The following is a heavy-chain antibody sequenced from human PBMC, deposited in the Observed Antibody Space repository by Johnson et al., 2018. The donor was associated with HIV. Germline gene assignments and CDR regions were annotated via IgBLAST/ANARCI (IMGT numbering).Heavy chain of an antibody. J-gene: IGHJ3*02. D-gene: IGHD1-26*01. CDR2: IGTAGDT. CDR1: GFTFSSYD. V-gene: IGHV3-13*01. Sequence: EVQLVESGGGLVQPGGSLRLSCAASGFTFSSYDMHWVRQATGKGLEWVSAIGTAGDTYYPGSVKGRFTISRDNAKNSLYLQMKSLRAEDTALYYCARGWELEAFDIWGQGTMVTVSS. CDR3: ARGWELEAFDI.